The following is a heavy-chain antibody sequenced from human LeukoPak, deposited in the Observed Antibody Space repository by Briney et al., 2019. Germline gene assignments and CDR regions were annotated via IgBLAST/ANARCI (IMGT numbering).Heavy chain of an antibody. J-gene: IGHJ4*02. CDR3: TSARDQLFDY. Sequence: GGSLRLSCEASGFTFSSYGINWVRQAPGKGLEWVPSISSSNSYLYYAGSVKGRFTISRDNAKNSLYLQMNSLRAEDTAVYYCTSARDQLFDYWGQGTLVTVSS. CDR1: GFTFSSYG. D-gene: IGHD2-2*01. CDR2: ISSSNSYL. V-gene: IGHV3-21*01.